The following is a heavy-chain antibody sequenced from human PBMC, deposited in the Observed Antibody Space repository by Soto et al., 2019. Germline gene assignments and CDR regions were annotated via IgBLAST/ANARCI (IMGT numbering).Heavy chain of an antibody. D-gene: IGHD3-22*01. CDR3: AKDIGGYYDSTADY. V-gene: IGHV3-11*05. CDR2: ISSNSLYI. Sequence: PGGSLRLSCAASGCTFSDYNMNWIRQAPGKGLEWVSYISSNSLYINYADSVKGRFTISRDNAKNSLYLQMNSLRAEDTAVYYCAKDIGGYYDSTADYWGQGTLVTVSS. J-gene: IGHJ4*02. CDR1: GCTFSDYN.